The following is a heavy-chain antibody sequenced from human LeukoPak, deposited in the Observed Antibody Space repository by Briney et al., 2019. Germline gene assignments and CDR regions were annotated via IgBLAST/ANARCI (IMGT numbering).Heavy chain of an antibody. D-gene: IGHD5-18*01. Sequence: GGSLRLSCAASGFTFSSYAMSWVRQAPGKGLEWVSAISGSGGSTYYADSVKGRFTISRDNSKNTLYLQMNSLGAEDTAVYYCAKGGRGYSCGYLGRPSYYFDYWGQGTLVTVSS. CDR2: ISGSGGST. J-gene: IGHJ4*02. V-gene: IGHV3-23*01. CDR1: GFTFSSYA. CDR3: AKGGRGYSCGYLGRPSYYFDY.